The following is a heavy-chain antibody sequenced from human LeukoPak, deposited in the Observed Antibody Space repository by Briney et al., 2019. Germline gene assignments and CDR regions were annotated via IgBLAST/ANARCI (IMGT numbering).Heavy chain of an antibody. CDR2: INPSGGST. J-gene: IGHJ4*02. CDR3: ARGHIAVAGRGEIDY. D-gene: IGHD6-19*01. CDR1: GYTFTSYY. V-gene: IGHV1-46*01. Sequence: GASVKVSRKASGYTFTSYYMHWVRQAPGQGLEWMGIINPSGGSTSYAQKFQGRVTMTRDMSTSTVYMELSSLRSEDTAVYYCARGHIAVAGRGEIDYWGQGTLVTVSS.